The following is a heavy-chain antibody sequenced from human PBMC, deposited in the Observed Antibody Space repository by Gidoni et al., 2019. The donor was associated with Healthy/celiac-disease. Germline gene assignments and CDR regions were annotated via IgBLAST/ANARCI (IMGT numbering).Heavy chain of an antibody. D-gene: IGHD2-8*01. J-gene: IGHJ1*01. CDR1: GFTFSSYA. CDR3: AKHVNGPYFQH. Sequence: EVQLLESGGGLVQPGGSLRLSCAASGFTFSSYAMGWVRQAPGKGLGWVSAISGSGGSTYYADSVKGRFTISRDNSKNTLYLQMNSLRAEDTAVYYCAKHVNGPYFQHWGQGTLVTVSS. V-gene: IGHV3-23*01. CDR2: ISGSGGST.